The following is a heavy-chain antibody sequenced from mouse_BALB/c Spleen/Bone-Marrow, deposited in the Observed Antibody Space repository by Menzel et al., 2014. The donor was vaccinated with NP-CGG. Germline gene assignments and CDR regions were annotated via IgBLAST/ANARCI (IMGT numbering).Heavy chain of an antibody. Sequence: VQLQQSGLELVKPGTSVRISCKASGYTFTSYYIHWVKQRPGQGLEWIGWIYPGNVNTKYNERFKGKATLTTDKSSSTAYMQLSSLTSEDSAVYFCARGGGNYPYAMDYWGQGTSVTVSS. CDR3: ARGGGNYPYAMDY. CDR1: GYTFTSYY. J-gene: IGHJ4*01. D-gene: IGHD2-1*01. V-gene: IGHV1S56*01. CDR2: IYPGNVNT.